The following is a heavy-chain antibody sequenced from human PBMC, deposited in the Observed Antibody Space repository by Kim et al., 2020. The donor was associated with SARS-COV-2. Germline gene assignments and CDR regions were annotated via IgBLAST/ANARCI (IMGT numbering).Heavy chain of an antibody. V-gene: IGHV3-66*01. D-gene: IGHD6-19*01. CDR3: ATSLSCSAWTLNSGTFDI. J-gene: IGHJ3*02. Sequence: GGSLRLSCAASGFIVSNKYMNWVRQAPGKGLEWVSVIYSGGSTYYADSVKGRFTISRDYSKNTLYLQMNSLRAEDTALYYCATSLSCSAWTLNSGTFDIWGQGTMVTVSS. CDR2: IYSGGST. CDR1: GFIVSNKY.